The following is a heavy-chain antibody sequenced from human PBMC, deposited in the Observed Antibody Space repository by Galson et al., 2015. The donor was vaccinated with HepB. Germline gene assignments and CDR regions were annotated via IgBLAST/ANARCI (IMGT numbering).Heavy chain of an antibody. D-gene: IGHD3-3*01. CDR1: GFTFSSYA. V-gene: IGHV3-30-3*01. CDR2: ISYDGSNK. CDR3: SRVVITIRGGGDAFDI. J-gene: IGHJ3*02. Sequence: SLRLSCAASGFTFSSYAMHWVRQAPGKGLEWVAVISYDGSNKYYADSVKGRFTISRDNSKNTLYLHMNSLSAEDTAVYYCSRVVITIRGGGDAFDIWGQGTMITVSS.